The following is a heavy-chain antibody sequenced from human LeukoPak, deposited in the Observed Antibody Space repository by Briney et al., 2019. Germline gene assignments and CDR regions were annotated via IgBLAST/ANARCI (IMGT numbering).Heavy chain of an antibody. CDR1: GFTFTNYY. D-gene: IGHD3-10*01. CDR2: INPNSGGA. V-gene: IGHV1-2*04. CDR3: ARVSLIYGSGSYYQSPLAY. J-gene: IGHJ4*02. Sequence: ASVKVSCKASGFTFTNYYMYWVRQAPGQGLEWMGRINPNSGGADYAQKFQGWITMTRDTSMSTAYMELNRLKSDDTAVYFCARVSLIYGSGSYYQSPLAYWGQGTLVTVSS.